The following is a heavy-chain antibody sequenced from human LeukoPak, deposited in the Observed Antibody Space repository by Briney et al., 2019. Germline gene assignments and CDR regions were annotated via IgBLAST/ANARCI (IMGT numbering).Heavy chain of an antibody. CDR3: ARQGDYDFWSGYYTAGWFDP. D-gene: IGHD3-3*01. V-gene: IGHV5-51*01. CDR2: IYPGDSDT. CDR1: GYSFTSYW. Sequence: GESLKISCKGSGYSFTSYWIGWVRQMPGKGLEWMGIIYPGDSDTRYSPSFQGQVTISADKSISTAYLQWSSLKASDTAMYYFARQGDYDFWSGYYTAGWFDPWGQGTLVTVSS. J-gene: IGHJ5*02.